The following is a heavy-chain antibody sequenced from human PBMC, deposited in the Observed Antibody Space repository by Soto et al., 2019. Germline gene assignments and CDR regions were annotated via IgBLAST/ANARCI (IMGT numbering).Heavy chain of an antibody. CDR1: GFTFSIYA. CDR3: AREYSDGWFDP. CDR2: ISYDGSNK. J-gene: IGHJ5*02. V-gene: IGHV3-30-3*01. D-gene: IGHD2-21*01. Sequence: QVQLVESGGGVVQPGRSLRLSCAASGFTFSIYAMHWVRQAPGKGLEWVAVISYDGSNKYYADSVKGRFTISRDNSKNTVYLQMNSLRAADSGVYYCAREYSDGWFDPWGQGTLVTVSS.